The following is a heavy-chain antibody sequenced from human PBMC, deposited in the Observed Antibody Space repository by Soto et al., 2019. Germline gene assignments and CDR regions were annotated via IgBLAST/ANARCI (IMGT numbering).Heavy chain of an antibody. V-gene: IGHV1-8*01. CDR1: GYTFTSYD. J-gene: IGHJ3*02. D-gene: IGHD3-10*01. CDR3: ARVMTGRRSYYDSGSYYYDAFDI. CDR2: MNPNSGNT. Sequence: GASVKVSCKASGYTFTSYDINWVRQATGQGLEWMGWMNPNSGNTGYAQKFQGRVTMTRNTSISTAYMELSSLRSEDTAVYYCARVMTGRRSYYDSGSYYYDAFDIWGQGTMVTVSS.